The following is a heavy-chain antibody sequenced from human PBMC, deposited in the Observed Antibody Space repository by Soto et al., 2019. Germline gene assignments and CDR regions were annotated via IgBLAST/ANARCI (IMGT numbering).Heavy chain of an antibody. V-gene: IGHV4-59*01. D-gene: IGHD1-26*01. CDR3: ARMVSGSYGEDY. CDR1: GGSISSYY. J-gene: IGHJ4*02. CDR2: IYYSGST. Sequence: KSSETLSLTCTVSGGSISSYYWSWIRQPPGKGLEWIGYIYYSGSTNYNPSLKSRVTISVDTSKNQFSLKLSSVTAADTAVYYCARMVSGSYGEDYWGQGTLVTVSS.